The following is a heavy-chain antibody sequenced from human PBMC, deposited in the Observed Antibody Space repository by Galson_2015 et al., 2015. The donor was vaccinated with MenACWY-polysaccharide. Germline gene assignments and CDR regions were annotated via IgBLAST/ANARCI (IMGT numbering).Heavy chain of an antibody. J-gene: IGHJ6*02. CDR1: GFSFSGFG. CDR2: ISYDGSNT. Sequence: SLRLSCAASGFSFSGFGFSDYAMHWVRQTPGKGLEWLAVISYDGSNTYYADPVKGRFTIARDDSKNTVFLQMHSLRGEDTAVYYCAKDRPLRGLTKYYYGMGVWGQGTTVIVSS. V-gene: IGHV3-30*18. CDR3: AKDRPLRGLTKYYYGMGV. D-gene: IGHD3-10*01.